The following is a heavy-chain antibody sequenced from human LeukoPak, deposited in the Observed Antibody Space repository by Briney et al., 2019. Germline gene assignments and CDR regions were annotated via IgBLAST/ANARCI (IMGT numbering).Heavy chain of an antibody. J-gene: IGHJ6*02. D-gene: IGHD3-10*01. CDR2: ISGSGGST. CDR3: AKDAITMVRGVNNYYYYGMDV. Sequence: PGGSLRLSCAASGFTFSSYAMSWVRQAPGKGLEWVSAISGSGGSTYYADSVKGRFTISRDNSKNTLYLQMNSLRAGDTAVYYCAKDAITMVRGVNNYYYYGMDVWGQGTTVTVSS. CDR1: GFTFSSYA. V-gene: IGHV3-23*01.